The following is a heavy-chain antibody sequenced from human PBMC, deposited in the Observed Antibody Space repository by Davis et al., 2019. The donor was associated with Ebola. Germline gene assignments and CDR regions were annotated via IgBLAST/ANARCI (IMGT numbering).Heavy chain of an antibody. CDR1: GASVSSGAYY. J-gene: IGHJ4*02. V-gene: IGHV4-61*08. CDR3: ARVKDFWSGLDY. CDR2: LYYSGFT. D-gene: IGHD3-3*01. Sequence: SETLSLTCAVSGASVSSGAYYWSWIRQPPGKGLEWIGSLYYSGFTNYSPSLKSRVTTSIDTSKNEFSLKLSSVTAADTAVYYCARVKDFWSGLDYWGQGTLVTVSS.